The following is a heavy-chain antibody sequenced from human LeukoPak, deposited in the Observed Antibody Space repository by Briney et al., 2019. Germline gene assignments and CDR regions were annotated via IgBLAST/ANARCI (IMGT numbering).Heavy chain of an antibody. Sequence: SETLSLTCAVYGGSFSGYYWSWIRQPPGKGLEWIGYIYYSGSTNYNPSLKSRVTISVDTSKNQFSLKLSSVTAADTAVYYCARVSGDGYNSKAYYFDYWSQGTLVTVSS. J-gene: IGHJ4*02. V-gene: IGHV4-59*01. CDR1: GGSFSGYY. CDR2: IYYSGST. CDR3: ARVSGDGYNSKAYYFDY. D-gene: IGHD5-24*01.